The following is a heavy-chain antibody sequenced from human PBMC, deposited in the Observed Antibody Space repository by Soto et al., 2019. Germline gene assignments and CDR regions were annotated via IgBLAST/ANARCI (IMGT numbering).Heavy chain of an antibody. CDR1: GYIFTGCY. CDR2: INPNSGDT. J-gene: IGHJ4*02. D-gene: IGHD6-19*01. V-gene: IGHV1-2*04. CDR3: ATSRISIAVAGETEYYFDY. Sequence: GASVKVSCKASGYIFTGCYMHWVRQAPGQGLEWMGWINPNSGDTNYTQKFQGWVTMTRDTSISTAYMELSRLRSDDTAVYYCATSRISIAVAGETEYYFDYWGQGTLVTVSS.